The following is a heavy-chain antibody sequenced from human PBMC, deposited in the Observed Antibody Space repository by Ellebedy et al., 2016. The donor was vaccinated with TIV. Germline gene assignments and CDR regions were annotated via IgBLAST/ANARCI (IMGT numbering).Heavy chain of an antibody. Sequence: GESLKISXAASGFTFSSYAMSWVRQAPGKGPEWVSAITGSGDSTWYADSVKGRFTISRDNSMNTLYLQMNGLRAEDTAVYYCAKDSRFPDDVFDIWGQGTMVTVSS. D-gene: IGHD3-3*01. CDR2: ITGSGDST. J-gene: IGHJ3*02. CDR3: AKDSRFPDDVFDI. V-gene: IGHV3-23*01. CDR1: GFTFSSYA.